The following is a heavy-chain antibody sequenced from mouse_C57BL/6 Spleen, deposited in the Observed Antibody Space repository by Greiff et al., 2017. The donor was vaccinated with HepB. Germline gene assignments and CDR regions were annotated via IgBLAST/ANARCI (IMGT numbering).Heavy chain of an antibody. CDR2: IYPSDSET. Sequence: QVQLQQSGAELVRPGSSVKLSCKASGYTFTSYWMDWVKQRPGQGLEWIGNIYPSDSETHYNQKFKDKATLTVDKSSSTAYMQLSSLTSEDSAVYYCAREGGYGLEDYWGQGTTLTVSS. V-gene: IGHV1-61*01. CDR3: AREGGYGLEDY. CDR1: GYTFTSYW. J-gene: IGHJ2*01. D-gene: IGHD1-1*02.